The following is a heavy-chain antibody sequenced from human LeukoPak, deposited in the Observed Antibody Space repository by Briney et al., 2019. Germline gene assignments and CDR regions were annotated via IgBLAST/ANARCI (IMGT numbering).Heavy chain of an antibody. V-gene: IGHV4-39*01. CDR1: GGSINSSSYY. Sequence: PSETLSLTCTVSGGSINSSSYYWGWIRQPPGKGLECIGSIYYSGSTYYNPSLKSRVTISVDTSKNQFSLKLSSVTAADAAVYYCASVYSSSSPYYFDYWGQATLVTVSS. CDR3: ASVYSSSSPYYFDY. D-gene: IGHD6-13*01. CDR2: IYYSGST. J-gene: IGHJ4*02.